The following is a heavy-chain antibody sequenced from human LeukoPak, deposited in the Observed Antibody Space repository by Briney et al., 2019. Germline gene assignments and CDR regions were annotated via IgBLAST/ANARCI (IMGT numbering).Heavy chain of an antibody. CDR3: AKDWDPWFGDQDKGL. J-gene: IGHJ4*02. V-gene: IGHV3-23*01. D-gene: IGHD3-10*01. Sequence: GGSPRLSCAASGFTFSSYAMSWVRQAPGKGLEWVSAISGSGGSTYYADSVKGRFTISRDNSKNTLYPQMNSLRAEDTAVYYCAKDWDPWFGDQDKGLWGQGTLVTVSS. CDR1: GFTFSSYA. CDR2: ISGSGGST.